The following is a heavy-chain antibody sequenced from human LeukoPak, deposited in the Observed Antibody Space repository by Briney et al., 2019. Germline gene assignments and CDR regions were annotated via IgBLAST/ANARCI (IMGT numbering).Heavy chain of an antibody. CDR1: GFTFSSYA. D-gene: IGHD1-26*01. CDR3: AKDPTVGPTNYFDY. V-gene: IGHV3-23*01. CDR2: ISGSGGST. Sequence: GGSLRLSCAASGFTFSSYAMSWVRQAPGKGLEWVSAISGSGGSTYSADSVKGRFTTSRDNSENTVYLQMNSLRAEDTAMYYCAKDPTVGPTNYFDYWGQGTLVTVSS. J-gene: IGHJ4*02.